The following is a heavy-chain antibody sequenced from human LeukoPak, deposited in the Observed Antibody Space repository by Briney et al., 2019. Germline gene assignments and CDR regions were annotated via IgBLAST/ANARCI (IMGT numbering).Heavy chain of an antibody. D-gene: IGHD3-3*01. V-gene: IGHV4-59*02. J-gene: IGHJ4*02. Sequence: SETLSLTCTVSGGSDSSYYWSSIRQPAGKGLEWIGYIYYSGSTNYNPSLKSRVTISVDTSKNQFSLKLSSVTAADTAVYYCARGGYYDFWSGYYGYFDYWGQGTLVTVSS. CDR2: IYYSGST. CDR1: GGSDSSYY. CDR3: ARGGYYDFWSGYYGYFDY.